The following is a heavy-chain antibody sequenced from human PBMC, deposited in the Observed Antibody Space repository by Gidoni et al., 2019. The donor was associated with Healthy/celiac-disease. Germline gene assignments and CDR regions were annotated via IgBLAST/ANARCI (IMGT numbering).Heavy chain of an antibody. J-gene: IGHJ6*02. Sequence: EVQLVESGGGLVQPGRSLRLSCTASGFTFGAYAMSWVRQAPGKGLEWVGFIRSKAYGGTTEYAASVKGRFTISRDDSKSIAYLQMNSLKTEDTAVYYCTGYCSGGSCYYYYYYYGMDVWGQGTTVTVSS. CDR1: GFTFGAYA. V-gene: IGHV3-49*04. D-gene: IGHD2-15*01. CDR3: TGYCSGGSCYYYYYYYGMDV. CDR2: IRSKAYGGTT.